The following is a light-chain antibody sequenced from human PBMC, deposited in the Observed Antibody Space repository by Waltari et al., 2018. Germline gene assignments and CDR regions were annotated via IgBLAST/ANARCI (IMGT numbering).Light chain of an antibody. Sequence: EIVMTQSPATLSVAPGERATLSCRASQRGSSSLAWYQQTPGQAPRLLISGASTRATIRPDRFRGTGSGTEFTLTISSMQSEDFAVYYCQQYNSWPLTFGGGTKVEIK. CDR2: GAS. V-gene: IGKV3-15*01. J-gene: IGKJ4*01. CDR3: QQYNSWPLT. CDR1: QRGSSS.